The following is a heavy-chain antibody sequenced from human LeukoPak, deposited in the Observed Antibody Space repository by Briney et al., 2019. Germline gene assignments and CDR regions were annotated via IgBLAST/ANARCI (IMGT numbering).Heavy chain of an antibody. V-gene: IGHV1-2*06. CDR3: ARVTAVDAGKGVLDY. CDR2: INPKSGDT. CDR1: GYTFTGYY. J-gene: IGHJ4*02. Sequence: ASVKVSCKASGYTFTGYYMHWVRQAPGQGLEWIGRINPKSGDTNFAQKFQGRVTMTRDTSITTAYMELSRLRSDDTAVYSCARVTAVDAGKGVLDYWGQGTLVTVSS. D-gene: IGHD6-13*01.